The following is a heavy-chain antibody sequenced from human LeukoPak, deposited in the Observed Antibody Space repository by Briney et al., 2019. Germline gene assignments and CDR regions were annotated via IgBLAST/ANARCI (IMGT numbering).Heavy chain of an antibody. J-gene: IGHJ4*02. CDR1: GYSISSGYY. D-gene: IGHD4-11*01. V-gene: IGHV4-38-2*02. Sequence: PSETLSLTCTVPGYSISSGYYWGWIRQPPGKGLEWIGSIYHSGKTYYNPSLKSRVTISIDTSKSQFSLKLSSVTAADTAVYYCARGSPVTIPDYWGQGTLVTVSS. CDR3: ARGSPVTIPDY. CDR2: IYHSGKT.